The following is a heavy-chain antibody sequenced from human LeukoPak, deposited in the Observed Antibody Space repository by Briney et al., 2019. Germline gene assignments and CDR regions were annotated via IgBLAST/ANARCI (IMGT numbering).Heavy chain of an antibody. CDR1: GFIFSSYA. V-gene: IGHV3-30*02. J-gene: IGHJ3*02. D-gene: IGHD3-16*01. Sequence: GGSLRLSCAASGFIFSSYAMHWVRQAPGKGLEWVAFIRHDGSHHYHVDSVKGRFTISRDNSKNTLNLEMDSLRAEDTAVYYCVKWGFAFDIWGQGTLVIVSS. CDR2: IRHDGSHH. CDR3: VKWGFAFDI.